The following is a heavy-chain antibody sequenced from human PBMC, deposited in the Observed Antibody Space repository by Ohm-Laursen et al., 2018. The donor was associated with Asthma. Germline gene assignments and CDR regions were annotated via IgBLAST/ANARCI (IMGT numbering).Heavy chain of an antibody. D-gene: IGHD1/OR15-1a*01. J-gene: IGHJ3*02. Sequence: SLRLSCAASGFTFSDYALTWVRQAPGKGLDWVSVIFGSTGTNYADSVKGRFTISRDNSKNTIYLQMNSLRAEDTAVYYCAISLTTPGAFDIWGQGTMITVPS. CDR3: AISLTTPGAFDI. V-gene: IGHV3-23*01. CDR1: GFTFSDYA. CDR2: IFGSTGT.